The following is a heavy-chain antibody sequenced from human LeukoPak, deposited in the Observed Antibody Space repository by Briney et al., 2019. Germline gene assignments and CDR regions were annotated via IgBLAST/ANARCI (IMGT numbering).Heavy chain of an antibody. CDR1: GYTFTSYD. J-gene: IGHJ5*02. CDR2: IIPIFGTA. D-gene: IGHD2-2*01. V-gene: IGHV1-69*05. Sequence: GVSVKVSCQACGYTFTSYDINGVRQAPGKGLEWMGGIIPIFGTANYAQKFQGRVTITTDESTSTAYMELSSLRSEDTAVYYCARDHGSCSSTSCYRPHNWFDPWGQGTLVTVSS. CDR3: ARDHGSCSSTSCYRPHNWFDP.